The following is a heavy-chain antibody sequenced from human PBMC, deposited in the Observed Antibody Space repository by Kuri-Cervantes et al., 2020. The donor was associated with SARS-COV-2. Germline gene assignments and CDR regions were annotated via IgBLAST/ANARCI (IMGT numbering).Heavy chain of an antibody. CDR3: AKGGSQIVVVPAAILCYFDY. D-gene: IGHD2-2*02. V-gene: IGHV3-15*01. Sequence: GESLKISCAASGFTFSNAWMSWVRQAPGKGLEWVGRIKSKTDGGTTDYAAPVKGRFTISRDDSKNTLYLQMNSLRAEDTAVYYCAKGGSQIVVVPAAILCYFDYWGQGTLVTVSS. CDR2: IKSKTDGGTT. J-gene: IGHJ4*02. CDR1: GFTFSNAW.